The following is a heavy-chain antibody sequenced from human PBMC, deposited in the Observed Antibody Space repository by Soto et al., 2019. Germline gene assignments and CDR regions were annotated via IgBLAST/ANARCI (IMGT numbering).Heavy chain of an antibody. CDR1: GGSISGYY. CDR2: IYYNGST. D-gene: IGHD2-21*02. V-gene: IGHV4-59*01. CDR3: ARLTDCGGDCPLFDY. J-gene: IGHJ4*02. Sequence: SETLSLTCTVSGGSISGYYWSWIRQPPGKGLEWIDYIYYNGSTNYNPSLKSRVTISVDTSKNQFPLKLSSVTAADTAVYYCARLTDCGGDCPLFDYWGQGTLVTVSS.